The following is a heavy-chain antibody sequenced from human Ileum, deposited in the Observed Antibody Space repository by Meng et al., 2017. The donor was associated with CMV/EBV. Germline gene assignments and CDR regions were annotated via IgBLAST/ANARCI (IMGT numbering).Heavy chain of an antibody. D-gene: IGHD3-3*01. CDR2: IQDDGTNK. J-gene: IGHJ4*02. CDR3: AKDFWQEAAPGDY. V-gene: IGHV3-30*02. Sequence: ASGFTFSTYGMYWVRQAPGKGLEGVAFIQDDGTNKYYVDSVKGRFTISRDNSKNTVYLQMDSLRAEDTAMYYCAKDFWQEAAPGDYWGQGTLVTVSS. CDR1: GFTFSTYG.